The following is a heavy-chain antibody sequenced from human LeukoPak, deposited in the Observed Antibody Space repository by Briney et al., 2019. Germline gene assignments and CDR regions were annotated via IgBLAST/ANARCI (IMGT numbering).Heavy chain of an antibody. CDR1: GGSFSGYS. Sequence: SETLSLTCAVYGGSFSGYSWTWIRQPPGKGLEWVGEIDRSGSTNYNPALKSRLTISVDTSKNQFSLKLSSVTAADTAVYYCARGGNIDYWGQGTLVTVSS. V-gene: IGHV4-34*01. J-gene: IGHJ4*02. CDR3: ARGGNIDY. CDR2: IDRSGST.